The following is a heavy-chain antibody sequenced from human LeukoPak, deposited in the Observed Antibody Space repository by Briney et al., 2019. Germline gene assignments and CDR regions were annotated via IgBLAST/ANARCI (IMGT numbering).Heavy chain of an antibody. CDR3: AKNGVWSGYYPYYYYYYMDV. D-gene: IGHD3-3*01. V-gene: IGHV3-33*06. CDR2: IWYDGSNK. J-gene: IGHJ6*03. CDR1: GFTFSSYG. Sequence: PGRSLRLSCAASGFTFSSYGMNWVRQAPGKGLEWVAVIWYDGSNKYYADSVKGRFTISRDNSKNTLYLQMNSLRAEDTAVYYCAKNGVWSGYYPYYYYYYMDVWGKGTTVTVSS.